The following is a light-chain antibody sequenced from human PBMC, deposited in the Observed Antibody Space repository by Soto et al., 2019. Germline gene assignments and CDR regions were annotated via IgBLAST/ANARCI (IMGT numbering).Light chain of an antibody. CDR2: DAS. CDR3: QQRSNWPVT. J-gene: IGKJ1*01. CDR1: QSVSSY. V-gene: IGKV3-11*01. Sequence: EIVLTQSPGTLSLSPGERATLSCRASQSVSSYLAWYQQKPGQAPRLLIYDASTRATGMSARFSGSGSGTDFTLTISSLEPEDFAVYYCQQRSNWPVTFGQGTKVEVK.